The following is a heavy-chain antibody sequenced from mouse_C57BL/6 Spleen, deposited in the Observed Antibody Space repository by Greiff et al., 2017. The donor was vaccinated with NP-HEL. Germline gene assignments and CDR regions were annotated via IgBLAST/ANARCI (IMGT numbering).Heavy chain of an antibody. CDR3: TRDYYGRGVYAMDY. V-gene: IGHV5-9-1*02. Sequence: EVMLVESGEGLVKPGGSLKLSCAASGFTFSSYAMSWVRQTPEKRLEWVAYISSGGDYIYYADTVKGRFTISRDNARNTLYLQMSSLKSEDTAMYYCTRDYYGRGVYAMDYWGQGTSVTVSS. CDR2: ISSGGDYI. D-gene: IGHD1-1*01. J-gene: IGHJ4*01. CDR1: GFTFSSYA.